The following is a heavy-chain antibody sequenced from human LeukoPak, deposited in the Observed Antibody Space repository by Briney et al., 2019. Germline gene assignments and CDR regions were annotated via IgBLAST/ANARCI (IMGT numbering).Heavy chain of an antibody. J-gene: IGHJ5*02. V-gene: IGHV1-2*02. Sequence: ASVKVSCKASGYSFTAYYMHWVRQAPGQGLEWMGWINPNSGGTNYAQKFQGRVTMTRDTSISTAYMELSRLRSDDTAVYYCARGFGGIAAVGRGNWFDPWGQGTLVTVSS. CDR2: INPNSGGT. D-gene: IGHD6-13*01. CDR3: ARGFGGIAAVGRGNWFDP. CDR1: GYSFTAYY.